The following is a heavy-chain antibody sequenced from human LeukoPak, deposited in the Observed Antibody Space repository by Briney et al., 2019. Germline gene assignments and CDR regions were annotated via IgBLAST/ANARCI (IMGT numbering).Heavy chain of an antibody. J-gene: IGHJ4*02. CDR3: TKEERGRA. Sequence: GGSLRLSCAASGYTFNKAWMSWVRQAPGKGLEWVGRIKTNAKSEGGTTDYAAPVKGRFTISRDDLKNMLYLQMNSRKTEETAVYSCTKEERGRAGGREPRVPVSS. CDR2: IKTNAKSEGGTT. V-gene: IGHV3-15*01. D-gene: IGHD1-26*01. CDR1: GYTFNKAW.